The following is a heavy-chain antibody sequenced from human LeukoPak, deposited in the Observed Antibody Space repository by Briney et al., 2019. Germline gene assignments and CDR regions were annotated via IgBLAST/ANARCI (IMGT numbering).Heavy chain of an antibody. Sequence: PGGSLRLSCAASGFTFSIYAMSWVRQAPGKGLEWVSGISGSGGTAYYADSVKGRFTISRDNSRNTLYLQMNSLRAEDTAVYYCAKKGYYDGSGYYMYYFDHWGQGTLVTVSS. V-gene: IGHV3-23*01. CDR1: GFTFSIYA. CDR3: AKKGYYDGSGYYMYYFDH. J-gene: IGHJ4*02. D-gene: IGHD3-22*01. CDR2: ISGSGGTA.